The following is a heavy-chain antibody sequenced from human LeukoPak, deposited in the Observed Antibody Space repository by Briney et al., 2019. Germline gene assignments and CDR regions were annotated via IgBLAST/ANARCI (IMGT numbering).Heavy chain of an antibody. CDR2: IYPGDSDT. V-gene: IGHV5-51*01. CDR3: ARGRRFGELSHPTYYFDY. J-gene: IGHJ4*02. CDR1: GYSFTNNW. D-gene: IGHD3-10*01. Sequence: GESLKISCKGSGYSFTNNWIGWVRQMPGKGLEWMGIIYPGDSDTRYSPSFQGQVTISADKSISTTYLQWSSLKASDTAVYYCARGRRFGELSHPTYYFDYWGQGTQVTVSS.